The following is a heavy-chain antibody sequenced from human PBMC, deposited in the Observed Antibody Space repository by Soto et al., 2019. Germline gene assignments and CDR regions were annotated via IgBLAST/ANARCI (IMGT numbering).Heavy chain of an antibody. CDR1: GGSISGGGYY. Sequence: SETLSLTCTVSGGSISGGGYYWSWIRQHPGKGLEWIGYIYYSGSTYYNPSLKSRVTISVDTSKNQFSLKLSSVTAADTAVYYCARDGRYCSSTSCYRYYYYYGMDVWGQGTTVTVSS. CDR3: ARDGRYCSSTSCYRYYYYYGMDV. CDR2: IYYSGST. V-gene: IGHV4-31*03. J-gene: IGHJ6*02. D-gene: IGHD2-2*01.